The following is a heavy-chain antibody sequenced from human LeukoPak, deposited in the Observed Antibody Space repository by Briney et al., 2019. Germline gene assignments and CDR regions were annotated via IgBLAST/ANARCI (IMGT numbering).Heavy chain of an antibody. Sequence: SETLSLTCTVSGGSISSYYWSWIRQPPGKGLEWIGYIYYSGSTNYNPSLKSRVTITVDTSKNQFSLKLSSVTAADTAVYYCARGGVGAFDIWGQGTMVTVSS. CDR1: GGSISSYY. CDR3: ARGGVGAFDI. CDR2: IYYSGST. V-gene: IGHV4-59*01. D-gene: IGHD3-3*01. J-gene: IGHJ3*02.